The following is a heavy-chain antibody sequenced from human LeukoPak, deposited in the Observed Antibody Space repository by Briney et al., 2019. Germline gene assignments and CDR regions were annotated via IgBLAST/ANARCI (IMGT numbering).Heavy chain of an antibody. CDR3: ARDGCLTSCSADAFDI. Sequence: GGSLRLSCAASGFTFSSYSMNWVRQAPGKGLEWVSSVSHSSSYIYYADSVKGRFTISRDNAKNSLYLQMNSLRAEDTAVYYCARDGCLTSCSADAFDIWGQGTMVTVSS. V-gene: IGHV3-21*01. D-gene: IGHD2-2*01. J-gene: IGHJ3*02. CDR1: GFTFSSYS. CDR2: VSHSSSYI.